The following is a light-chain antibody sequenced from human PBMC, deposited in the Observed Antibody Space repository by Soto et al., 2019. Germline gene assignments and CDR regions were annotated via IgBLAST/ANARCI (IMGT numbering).Light chain of an antibody. Sequence: QSVLTQPASVSGSPGQSITISCTGTSSDVGGYNYVSWYQQHPGKAPKLRIYDVTNRPSGISNRFSGSKSGNTASLTISGLQAEDEADYYSSSYTSTSTYVFGTGTKLTVL. CDR3: SSYTSTSTYV. V-gene: IGLV2-14*01. J-gene: IGLJ1*01. CDR2: DVT. CDR1: SSDVGGYNY.